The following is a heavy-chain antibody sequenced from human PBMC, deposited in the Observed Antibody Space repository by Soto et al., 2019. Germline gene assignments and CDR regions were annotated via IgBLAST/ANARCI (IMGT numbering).Heavy chain of an antibody. J-gene: IGHJ3*02. V-gene: IGHV3-30*03. D-gene: IGHD3-16*02. Sequence: QVQLVESGGGVVQPGRSLRLSCAASGFTFSSYGMHWVRQAPGKGLEWVAVISYDGSNKYYADSVKGRFTISRDNSKNTLYLQMNSLRAEDTAVYYCARTYYDYVWGSYRHNDAFDIWGQGTMVTVSS. CDR3: ARTYYDYVWGSYRHNDAFDI. CDR1: GFTFSSYG. CDR2: ISYDGSNK.